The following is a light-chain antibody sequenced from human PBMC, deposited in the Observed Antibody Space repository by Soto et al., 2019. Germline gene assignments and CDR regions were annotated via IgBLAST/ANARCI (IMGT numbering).Light chain of an antibody. Sequence: EIVMTQSPATLSVSPGERATLSCRASQSVSSSYLAWYQQRPGQAPRLLIYGASSRATGIPDRFSGSGSGTDFTLTISRLEAEDFAVYYCQQYGSSSWTFGQGTKVDIK. CDR2: GAS. J-gene: IGKJ1*01. V-gene: IGKV3-20*01. CDR1: QSVSSSY. CDR3: QQYGSSSWT.